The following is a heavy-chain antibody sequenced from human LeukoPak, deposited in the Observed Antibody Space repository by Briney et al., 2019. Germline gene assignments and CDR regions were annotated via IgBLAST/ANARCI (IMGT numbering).Heavy chain of an antibody. CDR3: ARGTLGDPHYFDY. V-gene: IGHV4-39*07. CDR2: IYYSGST. CDR1: GGSISSSSYY. Sequence: PSETLSLTCTVSGGSISSSSYYWGWIRQPPGKGLEWIGSIYYSGSTYYNPSLKSRVTISGDTSKNHFSLRLTSVTAADTAVYYCARGTLGDPHYFDYWGQGTLVTVSS. J-gene: IGHJ4*02. D-gene: IGHD2-21*02.